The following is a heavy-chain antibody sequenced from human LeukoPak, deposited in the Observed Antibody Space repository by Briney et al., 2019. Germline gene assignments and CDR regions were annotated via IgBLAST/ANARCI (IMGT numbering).Heavy chain of an antibody. D-gene: IGHD3-10*02. V-gene: IGHV3-7*01. CDR1: GFIFSDFS. CDR3: AELGITMIGGV. Sequence: GRSLRLFCAVSGFIFSDFSMSWVRQAPGKGLEWVAKMNEYGSEIFYVDSVKGRFTISRDNAENSLYLQMNRLRAEDTAVYYCAELGITMIGGVWGKGTAVTISS. CDR2: MNEYGSEI. J-gene: IGHJ6*04.